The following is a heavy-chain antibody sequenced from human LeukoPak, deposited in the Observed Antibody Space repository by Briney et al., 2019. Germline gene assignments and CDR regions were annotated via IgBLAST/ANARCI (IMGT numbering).Heavy chain of an antibody. CDR3: ARDQGGGYGSSTDYDSSGYHGYFQH. Sequence: GGSLRLSCAASGFTFSSYGMHWVRQAPGKGLEWVAVISYDGSNKYYADSVKGRFTISRDNSKNTLYLQMNSLRAEDTAVYYCARDQGGGYGSSTDYDSSGYHGYFQHWGQGTLVTVSS. CDR2: ISYDGSNK. J-gene: IGHJ1*01. V-gene: IGHV3-30*19. D-gene: IGHD3-22*01. CDR1: GFTFSSYG.